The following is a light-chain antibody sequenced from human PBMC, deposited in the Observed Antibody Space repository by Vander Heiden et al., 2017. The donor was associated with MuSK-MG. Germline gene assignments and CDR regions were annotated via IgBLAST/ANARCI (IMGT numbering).Light chain of an antibody. J-gene: IGLJ2*01. CDR3: QSYDSSLSGSRV. CDR1: SSNIGAGYD. CDR2: GNS. V-gene: IGLV1-40*01. Sequence: QSVLTQPPPVSGAPGQRVTIACTGSSSNIGAGYDVPWYQQLPGTAPKLLIYGNSNRPSGVPDRFSGSKSGSSASLAITRLQAEDEADYYCQSYDSSLSGSRVFGGGTKLTVL.